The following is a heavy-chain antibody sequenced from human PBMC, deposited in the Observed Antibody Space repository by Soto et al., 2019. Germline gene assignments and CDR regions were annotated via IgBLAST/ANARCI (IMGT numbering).Heavy chain of an antibody. V-gene: IGHV3-23*01. J-gene: IGHJ3*02. CDR2: IDGPGENT. CDR1: GFSFSNYA. D-gene: IGHD1-1*01. CDR3: AKQVTAWYNDAFDM. Sequence: EVQLLESGGGLVQPGGSLRLSCAASGFSFSNYAMSWVRQAPGKGLEWVSAIDGPGENTHYADSVKGRFTFSRDNSKNTLYLQVKSPRAEDTAVYYCAKQVTAWYNDAFDMWGQGTRVTVSS.